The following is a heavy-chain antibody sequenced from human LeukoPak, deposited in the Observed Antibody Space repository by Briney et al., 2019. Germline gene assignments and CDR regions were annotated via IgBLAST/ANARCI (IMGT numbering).Heavy chain of an antibody. J-gene: IGHJ4*02. Sequence: PGGSQRLSCAASGFTFSSYEMNWVRQAPGKGLEWVSYIDVSDTPVYYAESVKGRFTISRDNTKNSLYLQMNSLRAEDTAVYYCARDGGWGLYFDYWGQGTLVTVSS. CDR2: IDVSDTPV. V-gene: IGHV3-48*03. CDR1: GFTFSSYE. CDR3: ARDGGWGLYFDY. D-gene: IGHD6-19*01.